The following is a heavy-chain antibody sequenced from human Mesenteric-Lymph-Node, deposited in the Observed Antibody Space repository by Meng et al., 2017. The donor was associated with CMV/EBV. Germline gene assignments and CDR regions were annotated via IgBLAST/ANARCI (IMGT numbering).Heavy chain of an antibody. CDR2: IYYSGST. D-gene: IGHD3-10*01. CDR1: SGGSYY. Sequence: SGGSYYWSGVRQSPGKGLEWIGYIYYSGSTNFNPSLKSRATMSVDMSKNQFSLELSSVTAADTAVYYCARATYYLELRMIAYYFDYWGQGALVTVSS. V-gene: IGHV4-61*01. CDR3: ARATYYLELRMIAYYFDY. J-gene: IGHJ4*02.